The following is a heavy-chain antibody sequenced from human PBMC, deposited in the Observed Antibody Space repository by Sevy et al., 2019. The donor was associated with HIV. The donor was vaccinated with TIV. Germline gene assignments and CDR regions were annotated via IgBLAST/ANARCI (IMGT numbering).Heavy chain of an antibody. V-gene: IGHV3-23*01. Sequence: GSLRLSCEASGFAFHEYSMSWIRQAPGKGLEWVATLSFGCGKINYADSVKGRFTISRDNSKNSFYLQMDNLRVEDTALYYCAREGCSRPHDYWGQGTRVTVSS. J-gene: IGHJ4*02. CDR2: LSFGCGKI. D-gene: IGHD2-8*01. CDR1: GFAFHEYS. CDR3: AREGCSRPHDY.